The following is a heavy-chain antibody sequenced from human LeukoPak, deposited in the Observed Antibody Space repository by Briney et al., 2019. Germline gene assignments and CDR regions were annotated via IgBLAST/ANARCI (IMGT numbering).Heavy chain of an antibody. CDR3: AKDLSGSYYPYYFDY. Sequence: GGSLRLSWAASGFTFSSYGMHWVRQAPGKGLEWVAVISYDGSNKYYADSVKGRFTISRDNSKNTLYLQMNSLRAEDTAVYYCAKDLSGSYYPYYFDYWGQGTLVTVSS. CDR2: ISYDGSNK. CDR1: GFTFSSYG. D-gene: IGHD3-10*01. V-gene: IGHV3-30*18. J-gene: IGHJ4*02.